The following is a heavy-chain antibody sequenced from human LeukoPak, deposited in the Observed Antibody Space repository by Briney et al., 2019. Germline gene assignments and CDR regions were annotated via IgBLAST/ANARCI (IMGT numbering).Heavy chain of an antibody. Sequence: GGSLRLSCAASGFIFSSYPMLGVRQAPGGGGEWVTVISYDGSNKYYADSVKGRFTISRDNSKNTLYLQMTRLSAEDTAVYYCARALGSSEYWGEGTPVTVSS. D-gene: IGHD6-6*01. V-gene: IGHV3-30*04. CDR3: ARALGSSEY. CDR2: ISYDGSNK. J-gene: IGHJ4*02. CDR1: GFIFSSYP.